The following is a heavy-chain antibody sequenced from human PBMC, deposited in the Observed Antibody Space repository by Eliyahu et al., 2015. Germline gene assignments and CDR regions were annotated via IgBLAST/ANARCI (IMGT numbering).Heavy chain of an antibody. V-gene: IGHV3-30*18. CDR2: ISYDTRTI. J-gene: IGHJ4*02. D-gene: IGHD3-9*01. CDR1: GFAFNYYG. Sequence: QVQLVESGGGVVQPGASLRLSCVGXGFAFNYYGMHWGRQAPGKGLGWLAVISYDTRTIFIADSVKGRFAVSRDNSKNTLFLQMDRLTAEDTAVYYCGKDDWFRSPTFSLVDDWGQGVLVTVS. CDR3: GKDDWFRSPTFSLVDD.